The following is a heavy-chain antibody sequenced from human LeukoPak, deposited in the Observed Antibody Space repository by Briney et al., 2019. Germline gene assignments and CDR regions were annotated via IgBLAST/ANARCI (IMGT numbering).Heavy chain of an antibody. J-gene: IGHJ3*01. CDR2: ITSSGTST. D-gene: IGHD1-26*01. CDR3: ARDVGATTSATFDL. Sequence: GGSLRLSCAASGFTFSDCYMTWIRQAPGKGLEWISYITSSGTSTYYPVSVRGRFTISRDNARNSVYLQMKNLRADDTAVYYCARDVGATTSATFDLWGQGTMVTVSS. CDR1: GFTFSDCY. V-gene: IGHV3-11*01.